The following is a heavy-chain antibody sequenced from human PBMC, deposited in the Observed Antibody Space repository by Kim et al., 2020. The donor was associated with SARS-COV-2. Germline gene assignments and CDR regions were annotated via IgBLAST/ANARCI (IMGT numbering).Heavy chain of an antibody. CDR3: ARGDFTNYPQFPFDY. CDR1: GPNNNCY. J-gene: IGHJ4*02. Sequence: GPNNNCYWSRIRQPQRKGLEWLGHIYYIGVTSHNPSLKSRVTITLDTANNQFSLKLYSVTAADTAFYYCARGDFTNYPQFPFDYWGQGTLV. D-gene: IGHD2-8*01. CDR2: IYYIGVT. V-gene: IGHV4-59*08.